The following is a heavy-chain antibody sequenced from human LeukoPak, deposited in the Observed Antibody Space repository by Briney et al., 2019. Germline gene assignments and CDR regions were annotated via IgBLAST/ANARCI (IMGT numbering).Heavy chain of an antibody. V-gene: IGHV4-59*07. Sequence: KPSDTLSLTCTVSGGSISSYYWSWIRQPPGKGLEWIGYIYYSGSTNHDPSLKSRVTISLDTSKNQFSLKLTSVTAADTAVYYCARGWAYFDYWGQGALVTVSS. CDR3: ARGWAYFDY. J-gene: IGHJ4*02. CDR2: IYYSGST. CDR1: GGSISSYY. D-gene: IGHD1-26*01.